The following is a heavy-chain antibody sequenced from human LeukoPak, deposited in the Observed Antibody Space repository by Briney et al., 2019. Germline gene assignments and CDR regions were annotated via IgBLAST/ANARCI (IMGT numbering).Heavy chain of an antibody. D-gene: IGHD3-10*01. CDR2: ISATGST. CDR1: GGSITSGSYS. CDR3: AREYIGYYGSGSYYKTRRFDP. Sequence: SETLSLTCTVSGGSITSGSYSWRWIRQPAGKGLEWIGRISATGSTYFNPSLESRVTISLDTSKNQFSLTLTSVTAADTAVYYCAREYIGYYGSGSYYKTRRFDPWGQGTLVTVSS. V-gene: IGHV4-61*02. J-gene: IGHJ5*02.